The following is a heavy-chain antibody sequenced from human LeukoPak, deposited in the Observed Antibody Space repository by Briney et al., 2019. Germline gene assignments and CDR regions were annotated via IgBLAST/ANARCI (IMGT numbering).Heavy chain of an antibody. D-gene: IGHD3-22*01. V-gene: IGHV3-74*01. CDR2: INSDGSST. J-gene: IGHJ3*02. Sequence: PGGSLRLSCAASGFTFSSYWMHWVRQAPGKGLVWVSRINSDGSSTSYADSVKGRFTISRDNAKNSLYLQMNSLRAEDTALYYCAKWDSSGTNAFDIWGQGTMVTVSS. CDR1: GFTFSSYW. CDR3: AKWDSSGTNAFDI.